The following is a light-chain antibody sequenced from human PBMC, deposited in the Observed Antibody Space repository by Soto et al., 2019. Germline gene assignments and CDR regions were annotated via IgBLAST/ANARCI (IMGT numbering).Light chain of an antibody. CDR3: QQYNNWPPET. CDR1: QSVSSSY. CDR2: GAS. J-gene: IGKJ1*01. V-gene: IGKV3-15*01. Sequence: EIVLTQSPATLSSFPGDRVTLSCRASQSVSSSYLAWYQQKPGQAPRLLIYGASTRATGIPARFSGSGSGTEFTLTISSLQSEDFAVYYCQQYNNWPPETFGQGTKVDNK.